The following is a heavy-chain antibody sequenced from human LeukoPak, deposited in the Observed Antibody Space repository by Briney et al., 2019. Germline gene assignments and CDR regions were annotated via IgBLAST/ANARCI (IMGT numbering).Heavy chain of an antibody. CDR1: GYSFSDNY. CDR2: INPNSGGT. Sequence: ASVKVSCTASGYSFSDNYMHWVRQAPGQGPEWMGWINPNSGGTEYSQKFQGRVTMTRDTSISTVYLELSRLRSDDTAVYYCAREVYGDSSFDYWGQGTLLTVSS. D-gene: IGHD4-17*01. J-gene: IGHJ4*02. CDR3: AREVYGDSSFDY. V-gene: IGHV1-2*02.